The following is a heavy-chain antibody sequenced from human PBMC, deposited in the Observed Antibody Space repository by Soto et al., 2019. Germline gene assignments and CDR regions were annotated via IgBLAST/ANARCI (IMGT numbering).Heavy chain of an antibody. CDR1: GGSTSSGGYY. J-gene: IGHJ5*02. CDR3: ARDAAWKWFDP. Sequence: SETLSLTCTVSGGSTSSGGYYWSWIRQYPGKGLEWIGFVYYSGSTYYNPSLKSRVIISVDTSKKQFSLKLSFVTAADTAVYYCARDAAWKWFDPWGQGTLVTVSS. CDR2: VYYSGST. D-gene: IGHD2-15*01. V-gene: IGHV4-31*03.